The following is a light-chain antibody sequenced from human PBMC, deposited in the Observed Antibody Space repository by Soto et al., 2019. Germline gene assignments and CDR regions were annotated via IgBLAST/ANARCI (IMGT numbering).Light chain of an antibody. V-gene: IGLV2-23*01. J-gene: IGLJ3*02. Sequence: QSALTQPASVSGSPGQSITISCTGTTSDVGSHNFVSWYQQYPGKAPKLLIYEASKRPSGLSNRFSGSKSGNTASLTISGHQAEDEADYYCCSLTNGATWVFGGGTKLTVL. CDR2: EAS. CDR1: TSDVGSHNF. CDR3: CSLTNGATWV.